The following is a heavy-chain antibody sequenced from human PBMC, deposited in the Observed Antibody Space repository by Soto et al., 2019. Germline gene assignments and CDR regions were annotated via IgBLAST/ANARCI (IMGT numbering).Heavy chain of an antibody. D-gene: IGHD2-21*02. CDR1: GESISSSSYY. CDR2: IYHSGRT. J-gene: IGHJ4*02. Sequence: PSETLSLTCIVSGESISSSSYYWGWIRQPPGKGLEWIGSIYHSGRTYYNPSLKSRVTMSIDTSKNQFSPKLSSVTATDTAVYYCARQRTTVVTQAYFDHWGQGALVTVSS. CDR3: ARQRTTVVTQAYFDH. V-gene: IGHV4-39*01.